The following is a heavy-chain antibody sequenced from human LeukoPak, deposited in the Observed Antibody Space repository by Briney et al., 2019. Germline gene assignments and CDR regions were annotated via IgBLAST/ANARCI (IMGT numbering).Heavy chain of an antibody. CDR2: INPNSGGT. V-gene: IGHV1-2*06. CDR3: ARDSGSGYYFDY. CDR1: GYTFTGYY. J-gene: IGHJ4*02. Sequence: ASVKVSCKASGYTFTGYYMHWVRQAPGQGLEWVRRINPNSGGTNYAQKFQGRVTMTRDTSISTAYMELSRLRSDDTAVYYCARDSGSGYYFDYWGQGTLVTVSS. D-gene: IGHD3-22*01.